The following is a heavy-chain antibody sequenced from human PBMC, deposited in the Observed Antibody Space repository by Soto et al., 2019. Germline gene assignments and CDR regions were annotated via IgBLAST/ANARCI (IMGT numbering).Heavy chain of an antibody. CDR3: ARRYGYSFDY. CDR1: GGSLSSYY. CDR2: IYYSGST. J-gene: IGHJ4*02. Sequence: QVQLQESGPGLVKPSENLSLTCTVSGGSLSSYYWSWILQPQGKGLEWIGYIYYSGSTNYNPSLKSRFTISVDTSKNHFSLKLSSVTAADTAVYYGARRYGYSFDYWGQGTLVTVSS. D-gene: IGHD1-1*01. V-gene: IGHV4-59*08.